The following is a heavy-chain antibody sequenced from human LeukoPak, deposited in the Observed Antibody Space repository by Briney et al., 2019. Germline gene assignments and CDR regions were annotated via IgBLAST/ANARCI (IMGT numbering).Heavy chain of an antibody. Sequence: GGSLRLSCSASGFTFSNYAMHWVRQAPGKGLEYVSTISSNGGSTYYADSVKGRFTISRDNSKNTLYLQMSSLRAEDTAVYYCARERFSGYSGNYYYYGMDVWGQGTTVTVSS. V-gene: IGHV3-64D*06. CDR2: ISSNGGST. CDR1: GFTFSNYA. J-gene: IGHJ6*02. CDR3: ARERFSGYSGNYYYYGMDV. D-gene: IGHD3-22*01.